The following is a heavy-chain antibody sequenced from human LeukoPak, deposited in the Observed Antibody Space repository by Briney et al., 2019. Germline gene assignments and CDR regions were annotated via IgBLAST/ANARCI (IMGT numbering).Heavy chain of an antibody. D-gene: IGHD3-16*01. CDR1: GFTFSSYT. CDR3: AKDSAFGGEDS. V-gene: IGHV3-23*01. CDR2: IHNGGGTT. Sequence: GGSMRHSCTASGFTFSSYTMNWVRQTPGKGLEWVSAIHNGGGTTSYADSVKGRFTISRDNSKNTLFLQMNSLRAEDTAVYCCAKDSAFGGEDSWGQGTLVTVSS. J-gene: IGHJ4*02.